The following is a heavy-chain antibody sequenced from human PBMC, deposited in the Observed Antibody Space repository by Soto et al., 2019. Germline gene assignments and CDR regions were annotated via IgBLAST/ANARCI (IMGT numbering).Heavy chain of an antibody. V-gene: IGHV3-23*01. CDR2: ITSSGGST. Sequence: GGSLRLSCAASRFTFSSYAMTWVRQAPGKGLEWVSTITSSGGSTYYADSVKGRFSISRDNSNNTLYLQMNGLRAEDTAVYYCSKSGDGYWGQGTLVTVSS. J-gene: IGHJ4*02. CDR3: SKSGDGY. CDR1: RFTFSSYA. D-gene: IGHD3-10*01.